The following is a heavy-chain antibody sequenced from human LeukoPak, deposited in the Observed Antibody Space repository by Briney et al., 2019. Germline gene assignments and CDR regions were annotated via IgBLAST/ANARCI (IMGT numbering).Heavy chain of an antibody. D-gene: IGHD3-3*01. V-gene: IGHV1-18*01. CDR2: ISAYNGNT. CDR1: GYTFTSYG. J-gene: IGHJ6*04. Sequence: ASVKVSCKASGYTFTSYGISWVRQAPGQGLEWMGWISAYNGNTNYAQKLQGRVTMTTDTSTSTGYMEMRSLRSDDTAVYYCARSEGTIFGPDVWGKGTTVTVSS. CDR3: ARSEGTIFGPDV.